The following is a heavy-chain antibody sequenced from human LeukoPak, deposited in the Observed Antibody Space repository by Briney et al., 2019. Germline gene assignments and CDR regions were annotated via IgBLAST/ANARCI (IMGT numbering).Heavy chain of an antibody. CDR3: ARVGYDSSGYQRPIDY. CDR2: INSDGSST. V-gene: IGHV3-74*01. D-gene: IGHD3-22*01. J-gene: IGHJ4*02. CDR1: GFTFSSYW. Sequence: QPGGSLRLSCAISGFTFSSYWMHWVRQAPGKGLVWVSRINSDGSSTSYADSVKGRFTISRDNAKNTLYLQMNSLRAEDTAVYYCARVGYDSSGYQRPIDYWGQGTLVTVSS.